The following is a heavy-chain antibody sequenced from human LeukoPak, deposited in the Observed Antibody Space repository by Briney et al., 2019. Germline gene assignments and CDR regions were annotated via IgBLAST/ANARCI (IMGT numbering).Heavy chain of an antibody. D-gene: IGHD3-22*01. CDR1: GGSFSGYF. Sequence: PSETLSLTCAVYGGSFSGYFWTWIRQSPGKGLEWIGEISAGGNSNENPSLKSRVTISVDRSKNQFSLILNSVTAADTAVYYCARADYYYDSFFDYWGQGTLVTVSS. CDR3: ARADYYYDSFFDY. V-gene: IGHV4-34*01. J-gene: IGHJ4*02. CDR2: ISAGGNS.